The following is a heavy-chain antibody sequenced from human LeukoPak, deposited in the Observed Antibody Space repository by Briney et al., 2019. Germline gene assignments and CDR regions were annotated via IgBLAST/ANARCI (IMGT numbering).Heavy chain of an antibody. Sequence: GGSLRLSCAASGVTVSSNYMSWVRQAPGKGLEWVSVIYSGGSTYYADSVKGRFTISRDNSKNTLYLQMNSLRAEDTAVYYCARAPRRITNPLGYWGQGTLVTVSS. D-gene: IGHD3-3*01. J-gene: IGHJ4*02. CDR2: IYSGGST. CDR1: GVTVSSNY. CDR3: ARAPRRITNPLGY. V-gene: IGHV3-66*01.